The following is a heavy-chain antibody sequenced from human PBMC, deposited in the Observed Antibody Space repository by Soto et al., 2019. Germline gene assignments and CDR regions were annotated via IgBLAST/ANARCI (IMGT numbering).Heavy chain of an antibody. J-gene: IGHJ4*02. CDR3: ATSYGNAWYTY. V-gene: IGHV4-39*06. Sequence: SETLSLTCTVSGGSISSSSYYWGWIRQPPGKGLEWIGCIHYTGSTYYNPSLKSRVTISVDRSKNQFTLQLTSVTAEDTAVYYCATSYGNAWYTYWGQGTQVTVSS. D-gene: IGHD6-13*01. CDR1: GGSISSSSYY. CDR2: IHYTGST.